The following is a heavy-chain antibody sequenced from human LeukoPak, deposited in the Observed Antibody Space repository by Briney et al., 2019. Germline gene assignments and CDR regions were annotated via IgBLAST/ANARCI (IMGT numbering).Heavy chain of an antibody. CDR1: GFTFSSFG. Sequence: GGSLRLSCAASGFTFSSFGMHWVRQAPGKGLEWVAVISHEETNKYYGDSVKGRFTISRDTSKNTVYLEMNNLGAGDTAIYYCAKDGGPLARFPISGPDYWGQGTLVTVSS. V-gene: IGHV3-30*18. CDR3: AKDGGPLARFPISGPDY. J-gene: IGHJ4*02. CDR2: ISHEETNK. D-gene: IGHD3-3*02.